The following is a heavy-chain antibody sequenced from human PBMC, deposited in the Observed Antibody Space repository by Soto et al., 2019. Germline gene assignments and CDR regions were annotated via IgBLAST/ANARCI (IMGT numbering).Heavy chain of an antibody. D-gene: IGHD2-2*01. V-gene: IGHV3-30*18. J-gene: IGHJ4*02. CDR1: GFTFSSYG. CDR2: ISYDGSNK. Sequence: PGGSLRLSCAASGFTFSSYGMHWVRQAPGKGLEWVAVISYDGSNKYYADSVKGRFTISRDNSKNTLYLQMNSLRAEDTAVYYCAKMPWSYWGQGTLVTVSS. CDR3: AKMPWSY.